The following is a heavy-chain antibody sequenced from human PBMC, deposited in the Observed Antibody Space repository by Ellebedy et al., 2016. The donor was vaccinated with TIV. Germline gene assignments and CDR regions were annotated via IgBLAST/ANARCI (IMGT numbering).Heavy chain of an antibody. CDR1: GSTFSSYG. D-gene: IGHD1-26*01. V-gene: IGHV3-33*01. CDR2: IWYDGGNK. Sequence: PGGSLRLSCAASGSTFSSYGMHWVRQAPGKGLEWVAVIWYDGGNKYYAHSVKGRFTISRDNSKNTLYLQMNSLGAEDTAVYYCARGGSYYADYWGQGTLVTVSS. CDR3: ARGGSYYADY. J-gene: IGHJ4*02.